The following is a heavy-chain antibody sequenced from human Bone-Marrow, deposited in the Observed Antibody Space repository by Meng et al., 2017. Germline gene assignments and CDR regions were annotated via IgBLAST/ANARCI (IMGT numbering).Heavy chain of an antibody. CDR1: GYTFATYA. J-gene: IGHJ4*02. D-gene: IGHD2-15*01. CDR2: VSVYNT. CDR3: ARSCDRSGNRCYSDY. V-gene: IGHV1-18*01. Sequence: QVQLVESGTEVQKPGASVKVSCKASGYTFATYAISWVRQAPGQGLEWMGWVSVYNTNYAQKFQGRVTLTTDTSTSTVYMELRSLTSDDTAVYYCARSCDRSGNRCYSDYWGQGTLVTVSS.